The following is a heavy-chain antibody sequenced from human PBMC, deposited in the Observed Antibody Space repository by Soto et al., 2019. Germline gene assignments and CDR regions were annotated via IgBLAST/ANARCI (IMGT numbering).Heavy chain of an antibody. CDR3: ASGGSSLNFDS. D-gene: IGHD6-6*01. Sequence: GGSLRLSCAASGFTFRSYWMQWVRQAPGKGLVWVSWINSDGSSTSYADSVKGRFTISRDNAKNTLYLQMNSLRAEDTAVYYCASGGSSLNFDSWRQGTLVTVSS. CDR1: GFTFRSYW. V-gene: IGHV3-74*01. J-gene: IGHJ4*02. CDR2: INSDGSST.